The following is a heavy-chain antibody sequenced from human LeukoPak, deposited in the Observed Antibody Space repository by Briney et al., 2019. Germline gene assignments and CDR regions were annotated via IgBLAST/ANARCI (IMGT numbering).Heavy chain of an antibody. CDR2: IRFDGSNK. CDR3: ARWYYYDSSGYLGY. J-gene: IGHJ4*02. CDR1: GFTFSSYG. D-gene: IGHD3-22*01. V-gene: IGHV3-30*02. Sequence: GGSLRLSCAASGFTFSSYGMHWVRQAPGKGLEWVAFIRFDGSNKYYADSVKGRFTTSRDNAKNSLYLQMNSLRAEDTAVYYCARWYYYDSSGYLGYWGQGTLVTVSS.